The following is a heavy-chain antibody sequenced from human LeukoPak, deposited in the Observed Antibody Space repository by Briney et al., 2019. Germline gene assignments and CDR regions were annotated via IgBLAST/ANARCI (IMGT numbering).Heavy chain of an antibody. CDR2: ISNSGSTV. Sequence: PGGSLRLSCAASGFTFSDYYMTWLRQAPGKGLEWLSYISNSGSTVFYADSVKGRFTVSRDNAKRSLYLQIESLRDDDTAVYHCALGTINKDYYFGMDVWGQETTVTVSS. D-gene: IGHD2-8*01. CDR1: GFTFSDYY. V-gene: IGHV3-11*01. J-gene: IGHJ6*02. CDR3: ALGTINKDYYFGMDV.